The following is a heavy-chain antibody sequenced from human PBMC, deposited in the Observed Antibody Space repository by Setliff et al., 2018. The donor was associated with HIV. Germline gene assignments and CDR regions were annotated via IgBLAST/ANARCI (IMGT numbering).Heavy chain of an antibody. CDR2: IYYGGRT. CDR1: GGSISSYY. D-gene: IGHD2-2*01. CDR3: ARQEGYCSSTSCYAGSFMGYYYMDV. J-gene: IGHJ6*03. V-gene: IGHV4-59*08. Sequence: SSETLSLTCTVSGGSISSYYWSWIRQPPGKGLEWIGYIYYGGRTYYSPSLKSRVTISVDTSKSQFSLKLSSVTAADTAVYYCARQEGYCSSTSCYAGSFMGYYYMDVWGKGTTVTVSS.